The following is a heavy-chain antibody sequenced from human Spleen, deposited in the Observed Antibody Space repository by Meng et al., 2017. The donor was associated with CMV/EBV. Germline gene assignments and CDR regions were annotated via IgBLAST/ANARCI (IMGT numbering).Heavy chain of an antibody. D-gene: IGHD3-22*01. J-gene: IGHJ2*01. CDR3: AFNYYDTSGYSYWYFDV. CDR1: YTFTSYG. CDR2: ISAYNGNT. V-gene: IGHV1-18*01. Sequence: YTFTSYGISWVRQAPGQGLEWMGWISAYNGNTNYAQKLQGRVTMTTDTSTSTAYMELRSLRSGDTALYYCAFNYYDTSGYSYWYFDVWGRGTLVTVSS.